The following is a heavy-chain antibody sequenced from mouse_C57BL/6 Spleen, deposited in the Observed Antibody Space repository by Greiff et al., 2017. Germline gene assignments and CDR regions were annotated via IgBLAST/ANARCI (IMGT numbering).Heavy chain of an antibody. CDR2: INPSNGGT. V-gene: IGHV1-53*01. CDR3: ARDSSVYYFDY. D-gene: IGHD3-2*02. CDR1: GYTFTSFW. Sequence: QVKLQQPGPELVKPGASVKLSCKASGYTFTSFWMHWVKQRPGQGLEWIGNINPSNGGTNYNEKFKSKATLTVDKSSSTAYMQLNSLTSEDSAVYYCARDSSVYYFDYWGQGTTLTVSS. J-gene: IGHJ2*01.